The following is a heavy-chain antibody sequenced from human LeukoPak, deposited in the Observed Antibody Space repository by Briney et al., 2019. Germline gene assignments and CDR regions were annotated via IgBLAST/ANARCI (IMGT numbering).Heavy chain of an antibody. CDR2: ISGSGGST. CDR1: GFTFSSYA. V-gene: IGHV3-23*01. Sequence: GGSLRLSCAASGFTFSSYAMSWVRQAPGKGLEWVSAISGSGGSTYYADSVKGRFTISRDSSKNTLYLHMNSLRAEDTAVYYCAKGIHSAYSGYAALGLDYWGQGTPVTVSS. D-gene: IGHD5-12*01. CDR3: AKGIHSAYSGYAALGLDY. J-gene: IGHJ4*02.